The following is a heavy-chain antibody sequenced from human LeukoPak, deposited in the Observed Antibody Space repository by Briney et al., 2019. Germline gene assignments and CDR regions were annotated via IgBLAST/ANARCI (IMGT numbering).Heavy chain of an antibody. D-gene: IGHD3-9*01. V-gene: IGHV1-8*03. CDR2: MNPNSGNT. Sequence: ASVKVSCKASGYTFTSYDINWVRQATGQGLEWMGWMNPNSGNTGYAQKFQGRVTITRNTSISTAYMELRSLRSDDTAVYYCARDSYDILTGYYPNWFDPWGQGTLVTVSS. J-gene: IGHJ5*02. CDR3: ARDSYDILTGYYPNWFDP. CDR1: GYTFTSYD.